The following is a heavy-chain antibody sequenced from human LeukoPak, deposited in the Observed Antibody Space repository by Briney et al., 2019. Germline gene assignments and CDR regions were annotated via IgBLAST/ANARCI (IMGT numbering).Heavy chain of an antibody. CDR3: ARDHDYAFDY. CDR2: INSDTYGNTI. CDR1: GFTFSSYA. D-gene: IGHD4-17*01. J-gene: IGHJ4*02. Sequence: GGSLRLSCAASGFTFSSYAMNWVRQAPGKGLEWVSYINSDTYGNTIHYADTVKGRFTISRDNAKSSLYLQMNSLRDEDTAVYYCARDHDYAFDYWGQGTLVTVSS. V-gene: IGHV3-48*02.